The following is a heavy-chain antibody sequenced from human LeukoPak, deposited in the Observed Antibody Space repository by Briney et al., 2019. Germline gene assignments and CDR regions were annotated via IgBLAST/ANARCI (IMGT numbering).Heavy chain of an antibody. D-gene: IGHD6-19*01. V-gene: IGHV1-8*01. CDR2: MNPSSGNT. CDR1: GYTFTSYD. CDR3: ARGRYSSGWHSYYYYGMDV. J-gene: IGHJ6*02. Sequence: GASVKVSCKASGYTFTSYDINWVRQATGQGLEWMGWMNPSSGNTGYAQKFQGRVTMTRNTSISTAYMELSSLRSEDTAVYYCARGRYSSGWHSYYYYGMDVWGQGITVTVSS.